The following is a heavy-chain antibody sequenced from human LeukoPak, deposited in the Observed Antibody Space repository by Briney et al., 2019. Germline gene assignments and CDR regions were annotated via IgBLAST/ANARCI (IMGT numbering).Heavy chain of an antibody. J-gene: IGHJ4*02. Sequence: PGGSLRLSCAASGFTFSSYGMHWVRQAPGKGLEWVAVIWYDGSNKYYADSVKGRFTISRDNSKNTPYLQMNSLRAEDTAVYYCARSYSSGWSERSYFDYWGQGTLVTVSS. V-gene: IGHV3-33*01. CDR1: GFTFSSYG. CDR2: IWYDGSNK. CDR3: ARSYSSGWSERSYFDY. D-gene: IGHD6-19*01.